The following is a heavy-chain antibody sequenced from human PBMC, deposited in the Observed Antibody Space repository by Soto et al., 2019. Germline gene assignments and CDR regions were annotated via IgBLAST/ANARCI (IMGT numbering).Heavy chain of an antibody. CDR3: ARDPFFFNTNTFYDASDI. CDR1: GFTFSIFA. J-gene: IGHJ3*02. CDR2: VSGRGGNT. Sequence: PGGSLRLSCAASGFTFSIFAMTWVRQSPGKGLEWVSVVSGRGGNTYYENSVKGRFTISRDNSKNTLYLQMNSLRAEDTAVYYCARDPFFFNTNTFYDASDIWGQGTMVTVSS. D-gene: IGHD3-22*01. V-gene: IGHV3-23*01.